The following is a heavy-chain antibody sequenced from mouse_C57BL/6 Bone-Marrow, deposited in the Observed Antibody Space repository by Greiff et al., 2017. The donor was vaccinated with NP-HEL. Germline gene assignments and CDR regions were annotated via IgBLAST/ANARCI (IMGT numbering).Heavy chain of an antibody. CDR3: ARVAGGGYFDY. V-gene: IGHV1-82*01. J-gene: IGHJ2*01. CDR1: GYAFSSSW. Sequence: VQLQQSGPELVKPGASVKISCKASGYAFSSSWMHWVKQRPGKGLEWIGRIYPGDGDTNYNGKFKGKATLTADKSSSTAYMQLSSLTSEDSAVYFCARVAGGGYFDYWGQGTTLTVSS. D-gene: IGHD1-1*01. CDR2: IYPGDGDT.